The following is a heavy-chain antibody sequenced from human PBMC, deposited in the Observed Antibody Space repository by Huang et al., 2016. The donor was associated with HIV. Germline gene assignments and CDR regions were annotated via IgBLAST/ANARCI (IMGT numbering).Heavy chain of an antibody. V-gene: IGHV3-7*01. D-gene: IGHD1-7*01. CDR1: TFRFGAYW. CDR2: IKQDESEK. Sequence: VESGGRLVQPGGSIRLSCVGSTFRFGAYWMSWVRQSPGKGRELVANIKQDESEKYYVDSVKGRFNISRDNAKKVLFLEMNNVRVEDTATYYCATKTAAMDIWGQGTTVTVS. CDR3: ATKTAAMDI. J-gene: IGHJ6*02.